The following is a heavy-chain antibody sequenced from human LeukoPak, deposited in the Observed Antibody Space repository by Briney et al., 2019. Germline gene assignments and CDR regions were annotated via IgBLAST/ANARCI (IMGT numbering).Heavy chain of an antibody. CDR2: ISSSSSTI. Sequence: GGSLRLSCAASGFTFSSYSMNWVRQAPGKGLEWASYISSSSSTIYYADSVKGRFTISRDNAKNSLYLQMNSLRAEDTAVYYCARETRTYYYGSGNWFDPWGQGTMVTVSS. CDR3: ARETRTYYYGSGNWFDP. J-gene: IGHJ5*02. V-gene: IGHV3-48*01. D-gene: IGHD3-10*01. CDR1: GFTFSSYS.